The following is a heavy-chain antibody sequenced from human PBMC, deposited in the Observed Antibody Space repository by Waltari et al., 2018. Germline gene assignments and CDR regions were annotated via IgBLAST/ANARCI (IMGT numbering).Heavy chain of an antibody. CDR3: ASQNGGNSWWLDP. D-gene: IGHD2-21*02. CDR1: EFTFSGYW. CDR2: INSDESST. V-gene: IGHV3-74*01. J-gene: IGHJ5*02. Sequence: EVQLVESGGGLVQPGGSLRLSCAASEFTFSGYWMHWVRQAPGKGLVWGSRINSDESSTSYADSVKGRFTISRDNAKNTLYLQMNSRRAEDTAVYYCASQNGGNSWWLDPWGQGTLVTVSS.